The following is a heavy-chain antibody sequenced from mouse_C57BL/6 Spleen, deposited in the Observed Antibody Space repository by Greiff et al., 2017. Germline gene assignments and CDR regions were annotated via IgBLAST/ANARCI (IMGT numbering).Heavy chain of an antibody. CDR1: GYSFTGYY. Sequence: EVQLQQSGPELVKPGASVKISCKASGYSFTGYYMNWVKQSPEKSLGWIGEINPSTGGTTYNQKFKAKATLTVDKSSSTAYMQLKSLTSEDSAVYYCAKITTVAHYYAMDYWGQGTSVTVSS. V-gene: IGHV1-42*01. CDR2: INPSTGGT. D-gene: IGHD1-1*01. J-gene: IGHJ4*01. CDR3: AKITTVAHYYAMDY.